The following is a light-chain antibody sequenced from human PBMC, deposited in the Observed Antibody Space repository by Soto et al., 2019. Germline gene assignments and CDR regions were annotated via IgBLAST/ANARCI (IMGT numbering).Light chain of an antibody. CDR1: SSNIGTYT. Sequence: QSVLTQPPSASGTPGQRVTISCSGSSSNIGTYTVNWYQQLPGTAPKLLIYNNDQRPSGVPDRFSGFKYGTAASLAISGIQSEDEAEYYCAAWDDSLSGLYVFGTATKLNVL. CDR2: NND. J-gene: IGLJ1*01. V-gene: IGLV1-44*01. CDR3: AAWDDSLSGLYV.